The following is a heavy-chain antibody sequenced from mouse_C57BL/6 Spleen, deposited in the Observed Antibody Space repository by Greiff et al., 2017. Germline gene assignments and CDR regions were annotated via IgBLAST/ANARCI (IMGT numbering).Heavy chain of an antibody. CDR1: GFTFSSYA. Sequence: EVKLMASGGGLVKPGGSLKLSCAASGFTFSSYAMSWVRQTPEKRLEWVATISDGGSYTYYPDNVKGRFTISRDNAKNNLYLQMSHLKSEDTAMYYCARDKGALTGKDLFDYWGQGTTLTVSS. D-gene: IGHD4-1*01. J-gene: IGHJ2*01. V-gene: IGHV5-4*01. CDR3: ARDKGALTGKDLFDY. CDR2: ISDGGSYT.